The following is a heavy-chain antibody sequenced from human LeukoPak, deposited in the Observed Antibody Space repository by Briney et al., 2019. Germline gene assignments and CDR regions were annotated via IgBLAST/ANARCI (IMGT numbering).Heavy chain of an antibody. CDR1: GASFSSGNQY. J-gene: IGHJ4*02. CDR3: SRGLDSRKLGY. V-gene: IGHV4-31*03. Sequence: SQTLSLTCTVSGASFSSGNQYWNWIRQSPGKGLEWIGSIHPSGMLYNNPSLESRVTISIDTSKNQFSLNLNSVTAADTAVYFCSRGLDSRKLGYWGQGTLVTVSS. D-gene: IGHD3-22*01. CDR2: IHPSGML.